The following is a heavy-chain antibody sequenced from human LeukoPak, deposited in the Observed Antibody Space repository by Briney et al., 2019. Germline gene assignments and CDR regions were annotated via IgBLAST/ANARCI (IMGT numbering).Heavy chain of an antibody. J-gene: IGHJ4*02. V-gene: IGHV4-59*01. CDR1: GGSISSYY. D-gene: IGHD1-1*01. CDR2: VFYSGNT. Sequence: KPSETLSLTCTVSGGSISSYYWSWIRQPPGKGLEWIGYVFYSGNTNYNPSLKSRVTISVDTSKNQFSLKLNSVTAADTAVYYCASGPTRYYFDSWGQGTLVTVSS. CDR3: ASGPTRYYFDS.